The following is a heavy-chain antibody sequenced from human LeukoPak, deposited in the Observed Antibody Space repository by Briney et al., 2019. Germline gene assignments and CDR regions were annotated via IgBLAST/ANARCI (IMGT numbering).Heavy chain of an antibody. V-gene: IGHV3-48*02. CDR3: ARVGYSSSWYLVDY. CDR1: GFTFSSYS. D-gene: IGHD6-13*01. CDR2: ISSSSSTI. Sequence: GGSLRLSCAASGFTFSSYSMNWVRQAPRKGLEWVSYISSSSSTIYYADSVKGRFTISRDNAKNSLYLQMNSLRDEDTAVYYCARVGYSSSWYLVDYWGQGTLVTVSS. J-gene: IGHJ4*02.